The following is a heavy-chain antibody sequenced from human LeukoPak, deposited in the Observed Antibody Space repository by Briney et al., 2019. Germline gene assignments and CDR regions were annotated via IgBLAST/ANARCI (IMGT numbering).Heavy chain of an antibody. J-gene: IGHJ4*02. CDR1: GYTLTSNG. V-gene: IGHV1-18*04. Sequence: ASMKVSCKASGYTLTSNGISWVRQAPGQGLEWMGWICVYNGNTNYAQKFQGRVTMTTDTTTSTAYMELRSLRSDDTAVYYCARWRGANVLRYFDYEMEPAAPSGHFDYWGQGTLVTVSS. CDR2: ICVYNGNT. D-gene: IGHD3-9*01. CDR3: ARWRGANVLRYFDYEMEPAAPSGHFDY.